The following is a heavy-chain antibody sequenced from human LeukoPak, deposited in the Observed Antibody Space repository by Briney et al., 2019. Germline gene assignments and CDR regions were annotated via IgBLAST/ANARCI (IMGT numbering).Heavy chain of an antibody. CDR3: ARDRGGSYFRPNYYYYMDV. Sequence: GASVKVSCKASGGTFSSYAISWVRQAPGQGLEWMGGIIPIFGTANYAQKFQGRVTITADESTSTAYMELSSLRSEDTAVYYCARDRGGSYFRPNYYYYMDVWGKGTTVTISS. D-gene: IGHD1-26*01. CDR2: IIPIFGTA. V-gene: IGHV1-69*13. CDR1: GGTFSSYA. J-gene: IGHJ6*03.